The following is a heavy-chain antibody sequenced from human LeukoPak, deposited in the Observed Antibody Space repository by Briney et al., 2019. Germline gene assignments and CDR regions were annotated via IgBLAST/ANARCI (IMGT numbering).Heavy chain of an antibody. V-gene: IGHV4-39*07. Sequence: PSETLSLTCTVSGVSISSSSYYWGWIRQPPGKGLEWIGSIYYSGSTYYNPSLKSRFTIPVDTSKNQFSLKLSSVTAADTAVYYCARAGDYGDPNWFDPWGQGTLVTVSS. CDR1: GVSISSSSYY. D-gene: IGHD4-17*01. CDR3: ARAGDYGDPNWFDP. CDR2: IYYSGST. J-gene: IGHJ5*02.